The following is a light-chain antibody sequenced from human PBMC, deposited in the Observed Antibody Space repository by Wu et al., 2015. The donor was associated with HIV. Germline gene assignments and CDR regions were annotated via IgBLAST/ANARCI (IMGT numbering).Light chain of an antibody. CDR1: QNVDDF. V-gene: IGKV3-11*01. CDR2: DAS. Sequence: VLTQSPATLSLSPGERATLSCRASQNVDDFVAWYQHKPGQPPRLLIFDASNRATGVPARFTGSGSGTDFTLTITSLEPEDFALYYCQQRSDWPLDFGGGT. CDR3: QQRSDWPLD. J-gene: IGKJ4*01.